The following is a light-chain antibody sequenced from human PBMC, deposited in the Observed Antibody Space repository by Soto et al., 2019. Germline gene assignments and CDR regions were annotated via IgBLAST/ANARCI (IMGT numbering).Light chain of an antibody. CDR3: QQYNSWPLT. Sequence: EIVMTQSPATLSVSPGERATLSCRASQSVSDNLAWYQQKLGQAPRVLIHGASTRATGIPARFGSSGSGTEFTLTISSLQSEDFAVYYCQQYNSWPLTFGQGTKVEIK. J-gene: IGKJ1*01. CDR1: QSVSDN. V-gene: IGKV3-15*01. CDR2: GAS.